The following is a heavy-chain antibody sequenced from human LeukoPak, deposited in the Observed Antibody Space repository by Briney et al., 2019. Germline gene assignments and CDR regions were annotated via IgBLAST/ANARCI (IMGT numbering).Heavy chain of an antibody. CDR3: TSQWVARFDP. CDR2: IQADGSEQ. J-gene: IGHJ5*02. D-gene: IGHD1-26*01. V-gene: IGHV3-7*01. Sequence: RGSLRLSCVASGFTFSRNWMSRVRQAPGKGLEWVGNIQADGSEQYPVDSVKGRFTISRDNARNSLFLHMHRPRGEDTAVYYSTSQWVARFDPWGQGTLVTVSS. CDR1: GFTFSRNW.